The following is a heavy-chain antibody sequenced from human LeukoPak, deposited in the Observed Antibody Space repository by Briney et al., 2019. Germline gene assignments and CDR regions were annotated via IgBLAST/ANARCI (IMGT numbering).Heavy chain of an antibody. Sequence: GASVKVSCKASGYTFTGYYMHWVRQAPGQGLEWMGWINPNSGGTNYAQKFQGRVTMTRDTSISTAYMELSRLRSDDTAVYYCARTYCSSTSCHAYYFDYWGQGTLVTVSS. J-gene: IGHJ4*02. CDR2: INPNSGGT. D-gene: IGHD2-2*01. V-gene: IGHV1-2*02. CDR3: ARTYCSSTSCHAYYFDY. CDR1: GYTFTGYY.